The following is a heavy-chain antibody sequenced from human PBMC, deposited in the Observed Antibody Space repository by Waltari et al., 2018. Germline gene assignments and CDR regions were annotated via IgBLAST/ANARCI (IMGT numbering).Heavy chain of an antibody. CDR2: IYHSGGT. J-gene: IGHJ4*02. CDR1: GYSISSGYY. Sequence: QVQLQESGPGLVKPSETLSLTCAVSGYSISSGYYWGWIRQPPGKGLEWIGSIYHSGGTSYNPSLKSRVTISVDTSKNQFSLKLSSVTAADTAVYYGARGLPFDYWGQGTLVTVSS. V-gene: IGHV4-38-2*01. CDR3: ARGLPFDY.